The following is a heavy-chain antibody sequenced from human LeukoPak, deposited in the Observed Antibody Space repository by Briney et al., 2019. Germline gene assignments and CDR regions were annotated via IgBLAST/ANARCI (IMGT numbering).Heavy chain of an antibody. D-gene: IGHD1-1*01. V-gene: IGHV1-2*02. CDR1: GYTFTGYY. CDR2: INPNSGGT. CDR3: ARDAAGTYYFDY. J-gene: IGHJ4*02. Sequence: ASVKVSCKASGYTFTGYYMHWMRQAPRQGLEWMGWINPNSGGTNYAQKFQGRVTMTRDTSISTAYMELSRLRSDDTAVYYCARDAAGTYYFDYWGQGTLVTVSS.